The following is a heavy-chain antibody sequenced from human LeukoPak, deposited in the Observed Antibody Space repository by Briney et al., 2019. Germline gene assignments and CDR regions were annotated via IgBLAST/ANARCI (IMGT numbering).Heavy chain of an antibody. D-gene: IGHD4-17*01. CDR3: ARFISTTVTTFFDY. CDR1: GGSVSSGNYY. CDR2: IYNSGST. V-gene: IGHV4-61*01. J-gene: IGHJ4*02. Sequence: PSETLSLTCTVSGGSVSSGNYYWSWIRQPPGKGLEWIGYIYNSGSTNYNPSLKSRVTISVDTSKNQFSLKLSSVTAADTAVYYCARFISTTVTTFFDYWGQGTLVTVSS.